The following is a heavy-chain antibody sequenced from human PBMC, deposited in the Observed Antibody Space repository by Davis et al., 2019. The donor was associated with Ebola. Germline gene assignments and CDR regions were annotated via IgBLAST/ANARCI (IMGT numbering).Heavy chain of an antibody. Sequence: GGSLRLSCAASGFTSSGSAMHWVRQASGKGLEWVGRIRSKATSYATAYAASVKGRFTISRDDSKNTAYLQMNSLKTEDTAVYYCTSISRCSGGSCYSEYWGQGTLVTVSS. D-gene: IGHD2-15*01. J-gene: IGHJ4*02. CDR1: GFTSSGSA. CDR2: IRSKATSYAT. CDR3: TSISRCSGGSCYSEY. V-gene: IGHV3-73*01.